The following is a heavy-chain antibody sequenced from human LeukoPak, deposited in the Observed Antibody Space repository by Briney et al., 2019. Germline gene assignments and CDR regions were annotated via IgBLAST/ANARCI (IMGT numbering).Heavy chain of an antibody. Sequence: PSETLSLTCTVSGGSISSSSYYWGWIRQPPGKGLEWIGSIYYSGSTYYNLSLKSRVTISVDTSKNQFSLKLSSVTAADTAVYYCARAGYYDFGWFDPWGQGTLVTVSS. CDR1: GGSISSSSYY. D-gene: IGHD3-3*01. V-gene: IGHV4-39*07. CDR2: IYYSGST. J-gene: IGHJ5*02. CDR3: ARAGYYDFGWFDP.